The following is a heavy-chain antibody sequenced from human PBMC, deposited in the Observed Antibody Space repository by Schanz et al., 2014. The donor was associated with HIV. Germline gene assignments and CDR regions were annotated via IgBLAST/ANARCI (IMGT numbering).Heavy chain of an antibody. V-gene: IGHV3-33*01. J-gene: IGHJ5*01. CDR3: ARDLRAKYYGPQVDWFDS. CDR1: GFTFSSYG. Sequence: QVQLLESGGGVVQPGRSLRLSCAASGFTFSSYGMHWVRQAQGKGPEWVAVIWYDGSHTYYADSVKGRFTISRDNSKSTLYLQMNSLRAEDTAVYYCARDLRAKYYGPQVDWFDSWGQGTRVTVTS. CDR2: IWYDGSHT. D-gene: IGHD3-10*01.